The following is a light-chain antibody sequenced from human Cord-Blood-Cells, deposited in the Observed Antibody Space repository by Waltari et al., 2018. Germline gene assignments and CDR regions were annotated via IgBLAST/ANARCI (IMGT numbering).Light chain of an antibody. CDR1: QSISSS. CDR2: KAS. J-gene: IGKJ4*01. CDR3: QQYNSYSLT. V-gene: IGKV1-5*03. Sequence: DIQMTQSPSTLPASVGDRVTITCRASQSISSSLAWYQQKQGKAPKHLIYKASSLESGVPSSFSGSGSGTEFTLTISSLQPDDFATYYGQQYNSYSLTFGGGTKVEIK.